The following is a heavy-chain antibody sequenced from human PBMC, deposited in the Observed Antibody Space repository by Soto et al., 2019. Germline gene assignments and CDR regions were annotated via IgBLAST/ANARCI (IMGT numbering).Heavy chain of an antibody. CDR3: AREEYYYDSSGYYDY. CDR1: GFTFSSYG. D-gene: IGHD3-22*01. Sequence: PGGSLRLSCAASGFTFSSYGMHWVRQAPGKGLEWVAVIWYDGSNKYYADSVKGRFTISRDNSKNTLYLQMNSLRAEDTAVYYCAREEYYYDSSGYYDYWGQGTLVTVS. J-gene: IGHJ4*02. V-gene: IGHV3-33*01. CDR2: IWYDGSNK.